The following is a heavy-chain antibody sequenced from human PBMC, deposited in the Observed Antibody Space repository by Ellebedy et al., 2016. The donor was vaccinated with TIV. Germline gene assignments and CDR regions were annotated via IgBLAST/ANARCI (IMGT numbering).Heavy chain of an antibody. Sequence: AASVKVSCKASGYTFTSFGITWVRHAPGQGPEWMGWIGTYSGHTNSARKFQGRVTMTTDTFTSTAYMELRSLTSDDTAVYYCARGFHCTSNNCYERPSWYYFDSWGQGTLVTVSS. CDR3: ARGFHCTSNNCYERPSWYYFDS. J-gene: IGHJ4*02. D-gene: IGHD2-2*01. CDR2: IGTYSGHT. CDR1: GYTFTSFG. V-gene: IGHV1-18*01.